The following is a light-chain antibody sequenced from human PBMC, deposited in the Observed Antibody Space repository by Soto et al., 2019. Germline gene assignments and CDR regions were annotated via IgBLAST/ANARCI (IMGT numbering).Light chain of an antibody. Sequence: IQMTQYPSTLSSSVGVRVTITCRARQSISSWFAGCQQKPGKGPELLIYQASSLQSGVPSRFSGSGSGTEFTLTISSLQPDDFATYSCQQYYSSRTFGQGTKA. CDR3: QQYYSSRT. CDR1: QSISSW. J-gene: IGKJ1*01. CDR2: QAS. V-gene: IGKV1-5*03.